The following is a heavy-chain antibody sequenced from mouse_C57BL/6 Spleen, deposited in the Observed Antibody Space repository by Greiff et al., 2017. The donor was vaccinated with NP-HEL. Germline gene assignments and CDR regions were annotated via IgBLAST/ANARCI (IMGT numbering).Heavy chain of an antibody. D-gene: IGHD2-2*01. CDR1: GYAFSSSW. V-gene: IGHV1-82*01. CDR3: ARLMVTTAMDD. Sequence: QVQLKQSGPELVKPGASVKISCKASGYAFSSSWMNWVKQRPGKGLEWIGRIYPGDGDTNYNGKFKGKATLTADKSSSTAYMQLSSLTSEDSAVYFCARLMVTTAMDDWGQGTSVTVSS. CDR2: IYPGDGDT. J-gene: IGHJ4*01.